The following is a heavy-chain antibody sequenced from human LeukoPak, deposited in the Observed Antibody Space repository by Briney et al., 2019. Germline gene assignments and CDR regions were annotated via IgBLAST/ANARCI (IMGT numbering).Heavy chain of an antibody. V-gene: IGHV4-31*03. D-gene: IGHD1-26*01. Sequence: PSETLPLTCTVSGGSISSGGYYWSWIRQHPGKGLEWIGYIYYSGSTYYNPSLKSRVTISVDTSKNQFSLKLSSVTAADTAVYYCARVVGATPDNYFDYWGQGTLVTVSS. J-gene: IGHJ4*02. CDR1: GGSISSGGYY. CDR2: IYYSGST. CDR3: ARVVGATPDNYFDY.